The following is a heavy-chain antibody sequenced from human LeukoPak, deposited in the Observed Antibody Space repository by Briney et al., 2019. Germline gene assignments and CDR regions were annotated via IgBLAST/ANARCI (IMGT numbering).Heavy chain of an antibody. CDR2: IIPIFGTA. D-gene: IGHD5-18*01. CDR1: GGTFSSYA. Sequence: ASVKVSCKASGGTFSSYAISWVRQAPGQGLEWMGGIIPIFGTANYAQKFQGRVTITADTSTSTAYMELRSLRSDDTAVYFCARESNFLGYSYGHWGQGTLVTVSS. CDR3: ARESNFLGYSYGH. V-gene: IGHV1-69*06. J-gene: IGHJ4*02.